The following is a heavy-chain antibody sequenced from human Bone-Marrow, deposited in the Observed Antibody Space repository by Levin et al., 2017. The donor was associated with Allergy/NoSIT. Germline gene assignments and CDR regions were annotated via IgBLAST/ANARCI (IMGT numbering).Heavy chain of an antibody. D-gene: IGHD2-21*02. Sequence: GGSLRLSCAASGFTFNDYYMSWIRQAPGKGLEWVSYISNSGSTRNYADSVKGRFTVSRDNAKNSLYLQLNSLRGEDTAVYYCARESCTGGDCYVLDYWGQGSLVTVSS. J-gene: IGHJ4*02. CDR1: GFTFNDYY. CDR2: ISNSGSTR. CDR3: ARESCTGGDCYVLDY. V-gene: IGHV3-11*04.